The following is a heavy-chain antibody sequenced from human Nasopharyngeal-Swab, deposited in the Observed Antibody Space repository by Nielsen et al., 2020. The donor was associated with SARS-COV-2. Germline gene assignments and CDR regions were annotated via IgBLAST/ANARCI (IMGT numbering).Heavy chain of an antibody. Sequence: GESLKISCAASGFTFSSYAMSWVRQAQGKGLEWVSIISGSGDTTYYADSGNHRFTISRDNSKNTLYLQMNGLRVEDTALYYCAKAPYLRGLDVWGQGTTVTVSS. V-gene: IGHV3-23*01. CDR2: ISGSGDTT. J-gene: IGHJ6*02. CDR3: AKAPYLRGLDV. CDR1: GFTFSSYA. D-gene: IGHD2-21*01.